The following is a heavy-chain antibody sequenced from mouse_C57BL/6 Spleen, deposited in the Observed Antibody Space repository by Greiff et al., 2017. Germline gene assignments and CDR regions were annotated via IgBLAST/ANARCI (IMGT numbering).Heavy chain of an antibody. Sequence: QVQLQQSGAELARPGASVKLSCKASGYTFTSYGISWVKQRTGQGLEWIGEIYPRSGNTYYNEKFKGKATLTADKYSSTAYMELRSLTSEDSAVYFCARFDGYLYYAMDYWGQGTSVTVSS. J-gene: IGHJ4*01. V-gene: IGHV1-81*01. CDR3: ARFDGYLYYAMDY. CDR2: IYPRSGNT. CDR1: GYTFTSYG. D-gene: IGHD2-3*01.